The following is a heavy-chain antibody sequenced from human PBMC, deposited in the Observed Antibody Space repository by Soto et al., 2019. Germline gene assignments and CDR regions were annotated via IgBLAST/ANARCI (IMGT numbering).Heavy chain of an antibody. J-gene: IGHJ6*02. D-gene: IGHD2-15*01. CDR2: IYSGGST. CDR3: ARDLVVVADYYYGMDV. V-gene: IGHV3-53*01. CDR1: GFSVTANY. Sequence: PGGSLRLSCEVSGFSVTANYMSWVRQAPGKGLEWVSVIYSGGSTYYIDSVKGRFSISRDISKNTLYLQMNSLRAEDTAVYYCARDLVVVADYYYGMDVWGQGTTVTVSS.